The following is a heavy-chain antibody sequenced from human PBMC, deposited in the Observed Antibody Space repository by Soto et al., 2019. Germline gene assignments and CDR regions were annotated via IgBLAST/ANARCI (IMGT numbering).Heavy chain of an antibody. D-gene: IGHD1-1*01. J-gene: IGHJ4*02. Sequence: QVQLAQSGAEVKKPGASVTVSCKASGYTFSSYGITWVRQAPGQGLAWVGWISVHNGYTRYATELQGRVTMTTDTSTSTAYMELRSLISDDSAVYLCARLEHNFGPHDHWGQGTLVTVTS. CDR2: ISVHNGYT. V-gene: IGHV1-18*01. CDR1: GYTFSSYG. CDR3: ARLEHNFGPHDH.